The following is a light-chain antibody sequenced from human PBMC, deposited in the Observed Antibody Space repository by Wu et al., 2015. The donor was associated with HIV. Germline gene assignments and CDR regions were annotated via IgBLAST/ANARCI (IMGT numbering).Light chain of an antibody. CDR1: QSVSST. Sequence: EIVMTQSPATLSVSPGERATLSCRASQSVSSTLAWYQQKPGQTPRLLIYAASTRATGIPARFSGSGSGTDFTLTISSMQSEDFAVYYCQQYNDWPLSFGGGTKGGDQT. V-gene: IGKV3D-15*01. CDR3: QQYNDWPLS. CDR2: AAS. J-gene: IGKJ4*01.